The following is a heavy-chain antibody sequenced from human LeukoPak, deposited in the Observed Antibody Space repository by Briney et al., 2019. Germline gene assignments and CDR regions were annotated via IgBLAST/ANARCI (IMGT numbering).Heavy chain of an antibody. CDR1: GGSIGSYY. J-gene: IGHJ5*02. CDR2: IYYSGST. D-gene: IGHD3-3*01. Sequence: PSETLSLTCTVSGGSIGSYYWTWIRQPPGKGLEWIGYIYYSGSTNYNPSLKSRVTIPVDTSKNQFSLKLSSVTAADTAVYYCARHEARTIFGVVIMGENWFDPWGQGTLVTVSS. V-gene: IGHV4-59*08. CDR3: ARHEARTIFGVVIMGENWFDP.